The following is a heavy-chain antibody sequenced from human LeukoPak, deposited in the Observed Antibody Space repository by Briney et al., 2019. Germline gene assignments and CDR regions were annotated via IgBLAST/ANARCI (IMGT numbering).Heavy chain of an antibody. Sequence: SETLSPTCAVYGGSFSGYYWSWIRQPPGKGLEWIGEINYSGSTNHNPSLKSRVTMSVDTSKNQFSLKLSSVAAADTAVYYCATYGGNSGGVVDYWGQGTLVTVSS. D-gene: IGHD4-23*01. J-gene: IGHJ4*02. CDR1: GGSFSGYY. CDR3: ATYGGNSGGVVDY. CDR2: INYSGST. V-gene: IGHV4-34*01.